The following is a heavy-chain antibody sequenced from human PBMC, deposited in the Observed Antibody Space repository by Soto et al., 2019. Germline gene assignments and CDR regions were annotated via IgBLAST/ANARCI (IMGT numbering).Heavy chain of an antibody. CDR1: VFTFISYS. D-gene: IGHD3-22*01. CDR2: ISSSSSYI. J-gene: IGHJ2*01. CDR3: ARDKVRYYYDSSGSQGQLDI. V-gene: IGHV3-21*01. Sequence: WLSXRLSCSASVFTFISYSINLLRHAPGKGLELVSSISSSSSYIYYADSVKGRFTISRDNAKNSLYLQMNSLRAEDTAVYYCARDKVRYYYDSSGSQGQLDIWGRGTLV.